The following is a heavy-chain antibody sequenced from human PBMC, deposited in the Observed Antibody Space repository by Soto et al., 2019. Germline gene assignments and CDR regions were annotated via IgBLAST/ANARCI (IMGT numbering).Heavy chain of an antibody. V-gene: IGHV3-23*01. CDR2: ISYGGGTT. CDR3: AKIPGYDSDSTGYHFVY. D-gene: IGHD3-22*01. CDR1: GGYIRSYY. J-gene: IGHJ4*01. Sequence: ETLSLTCTVSGGYIRSYYWSWVRQAPGKGLEWVSAISYGGGTTYYADSVKGRFTISRDNSKNTLYLQMNSLRAEDTAVYYCAKIPGYDSDSTGYHFVYWGDGPLVSV.